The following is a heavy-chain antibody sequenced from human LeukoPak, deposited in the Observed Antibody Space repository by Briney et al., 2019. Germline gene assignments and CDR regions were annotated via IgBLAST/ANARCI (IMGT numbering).Heavy chain of an antibody. CDR3: ARGIGSGSYGRFDP. D-gene: IGHD3-10*01. V-gene: IGHV1-2*02. Sequence: ASVKVSCKASGYTFTGYYMHWVRQAPGQGLEWMGWINPNSGGTNYAQTFQGRVTMTRDPSISTSYMELSRLTFDDTAVYYCARGIGSGSYGRFDPWGQGTLVTVSS. J-gene: IGHJ5*02. CDR2: INPNSGGT. CDR1: GYTFTGYY.